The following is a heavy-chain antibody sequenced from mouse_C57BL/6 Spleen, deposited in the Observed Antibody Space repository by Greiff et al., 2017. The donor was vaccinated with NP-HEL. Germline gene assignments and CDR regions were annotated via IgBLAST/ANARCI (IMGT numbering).Heavy chain of an antibody. V-gene: IGHV5-9-1*02. J-gene: IGHJ4*01. CDR1: GFTFSSYA. Sequence: DVMLVESGEGLVKPGGSLKLSCAASGFTFSSYAMSWVRQTPEKRLEWVAYISSGGDYIYYADTVKGRFTISRDNARNTLYLQMSSLKSEDTAMYYCTRDYYGSSYRGYAMDYWGQGTSVTVSS. CDR2: ISSGGDYI. D-gene: IGHD1-1*01. CDR3: TRDYYGSSYRGYAMDY.